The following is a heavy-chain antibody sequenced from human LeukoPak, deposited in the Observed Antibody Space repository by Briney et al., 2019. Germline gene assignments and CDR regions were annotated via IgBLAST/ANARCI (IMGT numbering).Heavy chain of an antibody. J-gene: IGHJ4*02. CDR2: ISSSSSTI. V-gene: IGHV3-48*01. Sequence: GGSLRLSCAASGFTFSSYSMNWVRQAPGKGLEWVSYISSSSSTIYYADSVKGRFTISRDNAKNSLYLQMNSLRAEDTAVYYCARLTLAIPFDYWGQGTLVTVSS. CDR1: GFTFSSYS. CDR3: ARLTLAIPFDY. D-gene: IGHD2-2*02.